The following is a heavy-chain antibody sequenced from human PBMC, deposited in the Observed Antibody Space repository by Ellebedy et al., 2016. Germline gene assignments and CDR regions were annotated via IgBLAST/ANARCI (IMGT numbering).Heavy chain of an antibody. J-gene: IGHJ4*02. Sequence: LRLXXAVSGGSISSGGYSWSWIRQPPGKGLEWIGYIYHSGNTYYNPSLKSRVTISVDRSKNQFSLKLSSVTAADTAVYYCARGLGIAAAGPTHFDYWGQGTLVTVSS. CDR2: IYHSGNT. V-gene: IGHV4-30-2*01. D-gene: IGHD6-13*01. CDR1: GGSISSGGYS. CDR3: ARGLGIAAAGPTHFDY.